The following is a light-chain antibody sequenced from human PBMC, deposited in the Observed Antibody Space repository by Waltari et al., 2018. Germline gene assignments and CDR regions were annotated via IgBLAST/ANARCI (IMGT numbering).Light chain of an antibody. CDR1: QGVSDY. Sequence: DIQMTQSPSSLSASVGDRVTISCRASQGVSDYVNWYQQRPGKAPKLLVYSASTLQSGVPSRFSGSISGTNFALTISSLQPEAFATYYCQQIYNFPRSFGQGTKVEIK. J-gene: IGKJ1*01. CDR3: QQIYNFPRS. V-gene: IGKV1-39*01. CDR2: SAS.